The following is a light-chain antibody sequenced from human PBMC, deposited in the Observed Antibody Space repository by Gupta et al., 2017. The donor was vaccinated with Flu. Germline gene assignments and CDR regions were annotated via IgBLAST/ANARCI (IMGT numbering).Light chain of an antibody. CDR3: STWDDRLSGPVV. CDR2: EDT. Sequence: QSVLIQPPSTSGTPGQRVTIPCSGSTSNIGSNNVYWYQQLPGTALKLLISEDTQRPSGVPARFSCSKSGTSAPLATSGLRSEDEALYYCSTWDDRLSGPVVFGGGTKLT. V-gene: IGLV1-47*01. J-gene: IGLJ2*01. CDR1: TSNIGSNN.